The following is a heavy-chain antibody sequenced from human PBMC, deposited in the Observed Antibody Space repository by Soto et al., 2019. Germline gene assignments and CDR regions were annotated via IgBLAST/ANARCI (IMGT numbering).Heavy chain of an antibody. J-gene: IGHJ5*02. D-gene: IGHD3-16*01. Sequence: PGGSLRLSCAASGFTFSSYSMNWVRQAPGKGLEWVSSISSSSSYIFYADSVKGRFTISRDNAKNSLYLQMNSLRAEDTAVYYCAREEYVGFNCFAPWGQGTLVTVSS. CDR1: GFTFSSYS. CDR3: AREEYVGFNCFAP. CDR2: ISSSSSYI. V-gene: IGHV3-21*01.